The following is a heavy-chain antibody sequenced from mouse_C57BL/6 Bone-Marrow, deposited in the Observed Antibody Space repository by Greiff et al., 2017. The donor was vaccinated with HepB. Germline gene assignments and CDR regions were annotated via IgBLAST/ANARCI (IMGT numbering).Heavy chain of an antibody. CDR1: GFTFSSYA. V-gene: IGHV5-4*03. D-gene: IGHD1-1*01. Sequence: EVKLVESGGGLVKPGGSLKLSCAASGFTFSSYAMSWVRQTPEKRLEWVATISDGGSYTYYPDNVKGRFTISRDNAKNNLYLQMSHLKSEDTAMYYCARATYGSSEAWFAYWGQGTRVTVSA. CDR3: ARATYGSSEAWFAY. J-gene: IGHJ3*01. CDR2: ISDGGSYT.